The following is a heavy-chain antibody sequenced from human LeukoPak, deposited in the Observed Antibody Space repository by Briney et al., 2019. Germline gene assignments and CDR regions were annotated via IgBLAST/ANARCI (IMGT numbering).Heavy chain of an antibody. J-gene: IGHJ6*04. D-gene: IGHD3-10*02. Sequence: GGSLRLSCAASGFSFSSYSMNWVRQAPGKGLEWVSSISSSSSYIYSADSVKGRFTISRDNAKNSLYLQMNSLRAEDTAVYYCAELGITMIGGVWGKGTTVTISS. CDR2: ISSSSSYI. V-gene: IGHV3-21*01. CDR1: GFSFSSYS. CDR3: AELGITMIGGV.